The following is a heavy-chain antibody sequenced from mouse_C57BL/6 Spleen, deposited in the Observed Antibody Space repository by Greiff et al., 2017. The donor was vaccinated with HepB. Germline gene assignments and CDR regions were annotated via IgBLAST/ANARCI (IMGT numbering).Heavy chain of an antibody. J-gene: IGHJ3*01. CDR3: ARSDYYGSSYAPGFAY. CDR2: IYPGSGST. CDR1: GYTFTSYW. D-gene: IGHD1-1*01. Sequence: VQLQQSGAELVKPGASVKMSCKASGYTFTSYWITWVKQRPGQGLEWIGDIYPGSGSTNYNEKFKSKATLTVDTSSNTAYMQLSSLTSEDSAVYYCARSDYYGSSYAPGFAYWGQGTLVTVSA. V-gene: IGHV1-55*01.